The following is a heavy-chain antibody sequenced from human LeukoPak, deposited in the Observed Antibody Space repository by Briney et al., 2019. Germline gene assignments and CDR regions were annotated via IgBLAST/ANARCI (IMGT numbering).Heavy chain of an antibody. D-gene: IGHD3-10*01. CDR2: ISAYNGNT. Sequence: ASVKVSCKASGYTFTAYYLHWVRQAPGQGLEWMGWISAYNGNTNYAQKLQSRVTMTTDTSTSTAYMELRSLRSDDTAVYYCARGGLDYSYYMDVWATGTTVTVSS. V-gene: IGHV1-18*04. CDR1: GYTFTAYY. CDR3: ARGGLDYSYYMDV. J-gene: IGHJ6*03.